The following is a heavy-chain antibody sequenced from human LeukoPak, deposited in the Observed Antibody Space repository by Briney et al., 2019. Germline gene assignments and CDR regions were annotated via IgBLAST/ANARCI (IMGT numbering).Heavy chain of an antibody. CDR3: AKRTPHGQWLYYFDY. D-gene: IGHD6-19*01. CDR1: GFTFSSYA. Sequence: GSLRLSCAASGFTFSSYAMGWVGQAPGKGLEWVSAISGSGGSTYYADSVKGRFTISRDNSKNTQYLQMNSLRAEDTAVYYCAKRTPHGQWLYYFDYWGQGTLVAVSS. J-gene: IGHJ4*02. V-gene: IGHV3-23*01. CDR2: ISGSGGST.